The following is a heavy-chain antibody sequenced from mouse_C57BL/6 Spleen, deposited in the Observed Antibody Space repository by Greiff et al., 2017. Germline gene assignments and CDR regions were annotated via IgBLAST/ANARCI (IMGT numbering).Heavy chain of an antibody. CDR2: IDPNSGGT. CDR3: ARSDITTVVERFDY. D-gene: IGHD1-1*01. V-gene: IGHV1-72*01. Sequence: QVQLQQSGAELVKPGASVKLSCKASGYTFTSYWMHWVKQRPGRGLEWIGRIDPNSGGTKYNEKFKSKATLTVDKPSSTAYMQLSSLTSEDSAVYYCARSDITTVVERFDYWGQGTTLTVSS. J-gene: IGHJ2*01. CDR1: GYTFTSYW.